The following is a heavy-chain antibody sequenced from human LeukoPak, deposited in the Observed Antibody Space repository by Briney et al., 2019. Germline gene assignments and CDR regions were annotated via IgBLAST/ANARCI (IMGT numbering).Heavy chain of an antibody. J-gene: IGHJ3*02. D-gene: IGHD3-10*01. Sequence: GGSLRLSCAASEFTFRSYGMHWVRQAPGKGLEWIAVISYDGNEEYYGDSVKGRATVSRDNSKNSLFLQVDSLRLQDTAVYYCAKDRWFGQLNFAADIWGRGTMVIVSS. V-gene: IGHV3-30*18. CDR2: ISYDGNEE. CDR1: EFTFRSYG. CDR3: AKDRWFGQLNFAADI.